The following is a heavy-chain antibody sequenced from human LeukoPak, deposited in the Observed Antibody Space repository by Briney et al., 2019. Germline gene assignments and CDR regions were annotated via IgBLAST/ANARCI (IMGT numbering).Heavy chain of an antibody. J-gene: IGHJ4*02. Sequence: GGSLRLSCAASGFTSSSYWMSWVRQAPGKGLEWVANIKQDGSEKYYVDSVKGRFTISRDNAKNSLYLQMNSLRAEDMAVYYCARDRGSSGWYEFDYWGQGTLVTVSS. CDR2: IKQDGSEK. CDR3: ARDRGSSGWYEFDY. CDR1: GFTSSSYW. V-gene: IGHV3-7*01. D-gene: IGHD6-19*01.